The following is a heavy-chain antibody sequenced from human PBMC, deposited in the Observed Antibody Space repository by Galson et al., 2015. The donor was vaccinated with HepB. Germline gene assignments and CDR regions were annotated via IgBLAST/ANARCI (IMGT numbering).Heavy chain of an antibody. D-gene: IGHD5-18*01. J-gene: IGHJ5*01. CDR3: AKGYGLFDS. CDR1: GLGFDSHA. Sequence: SLRLSCAASGLGFDSHAMSWVRQAPGRGLEWISGITGKGDSTFYADSVKGRFTVSKDNSNNMLYLQMNSLRAEDAGLYFCAKGYGLFDSWGQGILVTVSS. V-gene: IGHV3-23*01. CDR2: ITGKGDST.